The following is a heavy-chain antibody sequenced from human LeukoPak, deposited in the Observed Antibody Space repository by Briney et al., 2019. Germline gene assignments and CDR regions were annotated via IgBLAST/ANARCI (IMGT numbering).Heavy chain of an antibody. D-gene: IGHD3-10*02. Sequence: GGSLRLSCAASGFTFSSYGMSWVLQAPGKGLEWVSGISSSGSTIYYADSVKGRFTISRDNAKNSLYLQMNSLRAEDTAVYYCAELGITMIGGVWGKGTTVTISS. CDR3: AELGITMIGGV. J-gene: IGHJ6*04. CDR1: GFTFSSYG. V-gene: IGHV3-48*04. CDR2: ISSSGSTI.